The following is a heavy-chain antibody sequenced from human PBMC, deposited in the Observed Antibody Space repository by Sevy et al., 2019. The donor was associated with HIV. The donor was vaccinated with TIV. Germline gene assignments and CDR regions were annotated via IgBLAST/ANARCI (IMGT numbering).Heavy chain of an antibody. D-gene: IGHD5-18*01. V-gene: IGHV3-7*01. CDR1: GFTFSSYW. CDR2: MKQDGSEK. J-gene: IGHJ4*02. Sequence: GESLKISCAASGFTFSSYWMSWVRQAPGKGLEWEATMKQDGSEKYHVDSVKGRFTISRDNAKHSLYLQVNSLRAEDTAGSYCVREGLGGFSYSLDCWGQGTLVTVSS. CDR3: VREGLGGFSYSLDC.